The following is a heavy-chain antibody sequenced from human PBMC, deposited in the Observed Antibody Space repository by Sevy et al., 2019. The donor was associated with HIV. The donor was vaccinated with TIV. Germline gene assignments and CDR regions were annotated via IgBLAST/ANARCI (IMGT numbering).Heavy chain of an antibody. CDR3: TRAGGDLYLYYGMDV. D-gene: IGHD3-16*01. V-gene: IGHV3-49*04. CDR2: IRRKAYGGTT. CDR1: GFMFGDYA. Sequence: GGSLRLSCTTSGFMFGDYAMSWVRQAPGKGLEWVGFIRRKAYGGTTQYAASVKGRFTISRDDSKSIAYLQMNSLKTEDTAVYYCTRAGGDLYLYYGMDVWGQGTTVTVSS. J-gene: IGHJ6*02.